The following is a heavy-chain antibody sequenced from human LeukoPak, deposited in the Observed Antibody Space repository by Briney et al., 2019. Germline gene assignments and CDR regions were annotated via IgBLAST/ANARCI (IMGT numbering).Heavy chain of an antibody. V-gene: IGHV3-74*01. CDR3: ARRIQGMAPYYFDY. Sequence: GGSLRLSCTASGFTFSSYWMHWVRQAPGKGLVWVSRINSDGGSTSYADSVKGRFTISRNNAKNTLYLQMNSLRAEDTAVYYCARRIQGMAPYYFDYWGQGTLVTVSS. CDR2: INSDGGST. CDR1: GFTFSSYW. J-gene: IGHJ4*02. D-gene: IGHD5-24*01.